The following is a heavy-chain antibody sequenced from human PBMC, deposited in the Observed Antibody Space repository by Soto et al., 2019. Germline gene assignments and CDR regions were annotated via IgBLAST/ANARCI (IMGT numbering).Heavy chain of an antibody. CDR3: VPIRYGSGLFDY. J-gene: IGHJ4*02. CDR2: IYWDDDK. CDR1: GFSLSTSGVG. D-gene: IGHD3-10*01. V-gene: IGHV2-5*02. Sequence: QITLKESGPTLVKPTQTLTLTCNFSGFSLSTSGVGVGWIRQPPGKALEWLALIYWDDDKRYIPSLKSRLTITKDTSKNQVVLTMTNMDPVDTATYYWVPIRYGSGLFDYWGQGTLVTVSS.